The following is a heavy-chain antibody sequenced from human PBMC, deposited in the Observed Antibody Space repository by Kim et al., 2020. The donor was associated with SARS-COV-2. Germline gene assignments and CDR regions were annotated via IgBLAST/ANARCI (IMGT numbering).Heavy chain of an antibody. D-gene: IGHD3-10*01. Sequence: SETLSLTCTVSGGSISSSSYYWGWIRQPPGKGLEWIGSIYYSGSTYYNPSLKSRVTISVDTSKNQFSLKLSSVTAADTAVYYCARRQVLLWFGEEDWFDPWGQGTLVTVSS. J-gene: IGHJ5*02. CDR3: ARRQVLLWFGEEDWFDP. CDR1: GGSISSSSYY. V-gene: IGHV4-39*01. CDR2: IYYSGST.